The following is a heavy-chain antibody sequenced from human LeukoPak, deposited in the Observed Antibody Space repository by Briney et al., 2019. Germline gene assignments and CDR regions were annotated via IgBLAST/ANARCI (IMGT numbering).Heavy chain of an antibody. D-gene: IGHD1-26*01. CDR1: GYTFTKYY. J-gene: IGHJ2*01. CDR2: ISAYNGNT. V-gene: IGHV1-18*01. Sequence: GASVKVSCKTSGYTFTKYYMHWVRQAPGQGLEWMGWISAYNGNTNYAQKLQGRVTMTTDTSTSTAYMELRSLRSDDTAVYYCARVRETGNYWYFDLWGRGTLVTVSS. CDR3: ARVRETGNYWYFDL.